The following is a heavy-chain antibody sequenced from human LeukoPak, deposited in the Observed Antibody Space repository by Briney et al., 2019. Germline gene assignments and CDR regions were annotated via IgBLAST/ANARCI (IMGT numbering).Heavy chain of an antibody. CDR1: GFTFSSYA. D-gene: IGHD6-19*01. CDR2: ISYDGSNK. Sequence: GGSLRLSCAASGFTFSSYAMHWVRQAPGKGLEWVAVISYDGSNKYYADSVKGRFTISRDNSKNTLYLQMNSLRAEDTAVYYCARCRRLRSRVEQWLADLNYYYYYGMDVWGQGTTVTVSS. J-gene: IGHJ6*02. V-gene: IGHV3-30-3*01. CDR3: ARCRRLRSRVEQWLADLNYYYYYGMDV.